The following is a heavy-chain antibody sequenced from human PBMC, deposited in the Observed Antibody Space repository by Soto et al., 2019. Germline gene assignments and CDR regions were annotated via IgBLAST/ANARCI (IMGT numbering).Heavy chain of an antibody. V-gene: IGHV4-59*08. Sequence: QVQLQESGPGLVKPSETLSLTCTVSGGSISSYYWSWIRQPPGKGLEWIGYIYYSGSTNYNPSLKSRVTISVDTSKNQFSLKLSSVTAADPAVYYCARPMVQLDAFDIWGQGTMVTVSS. CDR1: GGSISSYY. CDR2: IYYSGST. J-gene: IGHJ3*02. CDR3: ARPMVQLDAFDI. D-gene: IGHD5-18*01.